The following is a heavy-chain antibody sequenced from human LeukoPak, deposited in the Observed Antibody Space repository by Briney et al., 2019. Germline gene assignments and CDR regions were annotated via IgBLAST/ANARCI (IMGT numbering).Heavy chain of an antibody. CDR2: ITSSGGST. J-gene: IGHJ4*02. Sequence: PGGSLRLSCAASGFTFSSYAMGWVRQAPGKGLEWVSTITSSGGSTDFADSVKGRFTISRDNSKNTLYLQMNSLRAEDTAVYYCARDYYDSSGYYWIDYWGQGTLVTVSS. D-gene: IGHD3-22*01. CDR3: ARDYYDSSGYYWIDY. V-gene: IGHV3-23*01. CDR1: GFTFSSYA.